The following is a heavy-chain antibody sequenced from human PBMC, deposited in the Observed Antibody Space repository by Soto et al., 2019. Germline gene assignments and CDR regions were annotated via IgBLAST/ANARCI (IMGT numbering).Heavy chain of an antibody. D-gene: IGHD5-18*01. CDR1: GGSISSSSYY. CDR3: ARTGYSYGTYYYYGMDV. CDR2: IYYSGST. J-gene: IGHJ6*02. V-gene: IGHV4-39*01. Sequence: SETLSLTCSVSGGSISSSSYYWGWIRQPPGKGLEWIGSIYYSGSTYYNPSLKSRVTISVDTSKNQFSLKLSSVTAADTAVYYCARTGYSYGTYYYYGMDVWGQGTTVTVSS.